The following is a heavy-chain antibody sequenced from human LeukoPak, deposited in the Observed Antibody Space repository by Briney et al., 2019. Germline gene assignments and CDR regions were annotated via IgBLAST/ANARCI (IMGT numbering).Heavy chain of an antibody. CDR1: GFTFSSYA. D-gene: IGHD3-22*01. V-gene: IGHV3-23*01. CDR2: ISGSGGST. J-gene: IGHJ4*02. CDR3: AKHRTYYYDSSGYYFDY. Sequence: GGSLRVSCAASGFTFSSYAMSWVRQAPGNGLEWVSAISGSGGSTYYADSVKGRFTISRDNSKNTLYLQMNSLRAEDTAVYYCAKHRTYYYDSSGYYFDYWGQGTLVTVSS.